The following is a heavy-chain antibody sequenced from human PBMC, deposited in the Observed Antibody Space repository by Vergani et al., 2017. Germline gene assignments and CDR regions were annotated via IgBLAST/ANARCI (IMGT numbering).Heavy chain of an antibody. D-gene: IGHD3-22*01. J-gene: IGHJ6*02. CDR3: ARKHISNYYDSSGYYYMGYYYGMDV. CDR1: GFTFSDYY. CDR2: ISSSGSTI. Sequence: VQLVESGGRLVKPGRSLRLSCAASGFTFSDYYMSWIRQAPGNGLEWFSYISSSGSTIYYADSVKGRFTISRDNAKNSLYLQMNSLRAEDTAVYYCARKHISNYYDSSGYYYMGYYYGMDVWSQGTTVTVSS. V-gene: IGHV3-11*01.